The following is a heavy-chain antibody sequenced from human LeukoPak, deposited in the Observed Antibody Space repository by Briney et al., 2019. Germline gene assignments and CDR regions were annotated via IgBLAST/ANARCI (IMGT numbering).Heavy chain of an antibody. CDR1: GFTFSSYA. CDR3: AGTPSSGRANYYYYGMDV. D-gene: IGHD3-10*01. J-gene: IGHJ6*02. CDR2: ISYDGSNK. Sequence: GSLRLSCAASGFTFSSYAMHWVRQAPGKGLEWVAVISYDGSNKYYADSVKGRFTISRDNSKNTLYLQMNSLRAEDTAVYYCAGTPSSGRANYYYYGMDVWGQGTTVTVSS. V-gene: IGHV3-30-3*01.